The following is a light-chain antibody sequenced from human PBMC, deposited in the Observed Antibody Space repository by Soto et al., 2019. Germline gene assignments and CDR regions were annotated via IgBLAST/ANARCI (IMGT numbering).Light chain of an antibody. CDR3: QQARRFPIT. CDR2: AAS. J-gene: IGKJ5*01. Sequence: DIPMTQSPPSVSASVGDRVTISCRASQGISNCLAWSQQKPGEAPKFLIYAASNLQSGVPSKFSVSGSGTDFTLTISSLQPEDFAVYYCQQARRFPITFGQGTRLEIK. CDR1: QGISNC. V-gene: IGKV1-12*01.